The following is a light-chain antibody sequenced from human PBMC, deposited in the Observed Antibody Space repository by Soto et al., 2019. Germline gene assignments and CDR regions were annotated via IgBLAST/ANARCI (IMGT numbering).Light chain of an antibody. CDR1: SSNIGGTNY. CDR2: SNN. J-gene: IGLJ2*01. CDR3: ASWDDRLGAVI. Sequence: QSVLTQPPSASGTPGQRVFISCYGSSSNIGGTNYAYWYQQLPGAAPKLLMHSNNLRPSGVPERISGSKSGTSASLAISGLPSEDEAVYYCASWDDRLGAVIFGGGPKLTVL. V-gene: IGLV1-47*02.